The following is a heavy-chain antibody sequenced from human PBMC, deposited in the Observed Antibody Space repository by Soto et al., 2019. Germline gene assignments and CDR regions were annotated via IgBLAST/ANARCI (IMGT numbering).Heavy chain of an antibody. D-gene: IGHD6-19*01. V-gene: IGHV4-4*07. CDR3: ARDLGIAVAGYFDY. J-gene: IGHJ4*02. Sequence: SETLSLTCTVSGDSISSYYWSWIRQPAGKGLEWIGRIYTSGNTNYNPSLKSRVTMSVDTSKNQFSLKLSSVTAADTAVYYCARDLGIAVAGYFDYWGQGTLVTVSS. CDR1: GDSISSYY. CDR2: IYTSGNT.